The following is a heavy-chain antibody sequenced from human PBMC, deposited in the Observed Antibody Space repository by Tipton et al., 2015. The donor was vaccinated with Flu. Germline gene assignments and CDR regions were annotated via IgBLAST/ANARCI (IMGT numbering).Heavy chain of an antibody. CDR2: IDPGGGTT. Sequence: QVQLVQSGAEVKKPGASVKVSCKASGYTFTTYYIHWVRQAPGQGLEWMGIIDPGGGTTSYTQKFQGRATMTRDTSTSTVYMELSSLTSEDTAVYYCVLGSYDYWGQGTLVTVSS. D-gene: IGHD1-26*01. J-gene: IGHJ4*02. CDR1: GYTFTTYY. CDR3: VLGSYDY. V-gene: IGHV1-46*01.